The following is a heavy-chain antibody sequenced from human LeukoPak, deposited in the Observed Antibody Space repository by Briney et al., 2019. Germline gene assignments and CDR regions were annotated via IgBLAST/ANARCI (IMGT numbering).Heavy chain of an antibody. D-gene: IGHD6-19*01. CDR2: INPNSGGT. J-gene: IGHJ5*02. CDR3: ARVRGRWLPPGYNWFDP. CDR1: GYTSTGYY. Sequence: ASVKVSCKASGYTSTGYYMHWVRQAPGQGLEWMGWINPNSGGTNYAQKFQGRGTMTRDTSISTAYMELSRLRSDDTAVYYCARVRGRWLPPGYNWFDPWGQGTLVTVSS. V-gene: IGHV1-2*02.